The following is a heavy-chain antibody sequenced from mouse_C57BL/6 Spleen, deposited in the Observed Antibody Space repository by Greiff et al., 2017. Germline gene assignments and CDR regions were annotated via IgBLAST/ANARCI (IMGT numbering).Heavy chain of an antibody. Sequence: EVKLVESGGGLVKPGGSLKLSCAASGFTFSDYGMHWVRQAPEKGLEWVAYISSGSSTIYYADTVKGRFTISRDNAKNTLFLQMTSLRSEDTAMYYCAALGRGAMDYWGQGTSVTVSS. V-gene: IGHV5-17*01. CDR2: ISSGSSTI. CDR1: GFTFSDYG. J-gene: IGHJ4*01. CDR3: AALGRGAMDY. D-gene: IGHD4-1*01.